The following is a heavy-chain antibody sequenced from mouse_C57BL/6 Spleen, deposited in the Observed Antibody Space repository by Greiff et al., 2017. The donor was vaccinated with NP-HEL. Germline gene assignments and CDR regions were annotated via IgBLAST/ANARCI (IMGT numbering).Heavy chain of an antibody. CDR3: TSGGYDCFSFAY. D-gene: IGHD2-3*01. V-gene: IGHV14-1*01. Sequence: EVKLQESGAELVRPGASVKLSCTASGFNIKDYYMHWVKQRPEQGLEWIGRIDPADGDTEYAPKFQGKATMTADKSSNTAYLQLSSLTSEVTAVYYCTSGGYDCFSFAYWGQGTLVTVSA. J-gene: IGHJ3*01. CDR1: GFNIKDYY. CDR2: IDPADGDT.